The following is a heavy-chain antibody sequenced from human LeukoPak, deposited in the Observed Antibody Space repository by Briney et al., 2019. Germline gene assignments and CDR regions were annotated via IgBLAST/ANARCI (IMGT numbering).Heavy chain of an antibody. Sequence: GGSLRLSCAASGFTFSSYVMSWVRQAPGKGLEWVSAISGSGGSTYYADSVKGRFTISRDNSKNTLYLQMNSLRAEDTAVYYCAKALVGYDAFDIWGQGTMVTVPS. CDR2: ISGSGGST. D-gene: IGHD5-12*01. V-gene: IGHV3-23*01. CDR3: AKALVGYDAFDI. J-gene: IGHJ3*02. CDR1: GFTFSSYV.